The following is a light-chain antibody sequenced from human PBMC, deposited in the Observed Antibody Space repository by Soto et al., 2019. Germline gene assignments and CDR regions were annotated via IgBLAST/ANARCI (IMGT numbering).Light chain of an antibody. CDR3: QVWDSNTVV. J-gene: IGLJ3*02. V-gene: IGLV3-9*01. Sequence: SYELTQPLSVSVALGQTARITCGEDMIGTKNVHWYQQKPGQAPVLVLYRDTNRPSGIPERFSGSNSGNTATLTISRAQTGDEADYYCQVWDSNTVVFGGGTKLTVL. CDR2: RDT. CDR1: MIGTKN.